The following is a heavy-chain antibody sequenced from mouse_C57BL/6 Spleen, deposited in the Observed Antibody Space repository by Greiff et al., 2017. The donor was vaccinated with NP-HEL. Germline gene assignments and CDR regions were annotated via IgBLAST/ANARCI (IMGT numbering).Heavy chain of an antibody. CDR2: IHPNSGST. CDR3: ARPTQATSSYYFDY. CDR1: GYTFTSYW. D-gene: IGHD3-2*02. V-gene: IGHV1-64*01. J-gene: IGHJ2*01. Sequence: VQLQQPGAELVKPGASVKLSCKASGYTFTSYWMHWVKQRPGQGLEWIGMIHPNSGSTNYNEKFKSKATLTVDKSSSTAYMQLSSLTSEDSAVYYCARPTQATSSYYFDYWGQGTTLTVSS.